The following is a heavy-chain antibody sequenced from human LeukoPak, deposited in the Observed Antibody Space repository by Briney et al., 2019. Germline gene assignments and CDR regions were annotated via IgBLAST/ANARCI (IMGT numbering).Heavy chain of an antibody. D-gene: IGHD3-3*01. CDR2: ISYDGSNK. CDR1: GFTFSSYG. Sequence: GGSLRLSCAASGFTFSSYGMHWVRQAPGKGLEWVAVISYDGSNKYYADSVKGRFTISRDNSKNTLYLQMNSLRAEDTAVYYCARNYDFWSANTPLGAFDIWGQGTMVTVSS. V-gene: IGHV3-30*19. J-gene: IGHJ3*02. CDR3: ARNYDFWSANTPLGAFDI.